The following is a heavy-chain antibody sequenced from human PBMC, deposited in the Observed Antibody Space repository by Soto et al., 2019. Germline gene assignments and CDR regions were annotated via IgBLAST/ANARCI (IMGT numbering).Heavy chain of an antibody. J-gene: IGHJ5*02. D-gene: IGHD6-13*01. V-gene: IGHV4-39*01. CDR3: ARLFVSSSWYLSWFDP. Sequence: SETLSLTCTVSGGSISSSSYYWGWIRQPPGKGLEWIGSIYYSGSTYYNPSLKSRVTISVDTSKNQFSLKLSSVTAADTAVYYCARLFVSSSWYLSWFDPWGQGTLVTVSS. CDR2: IYYSGST. CDR1: GGSISSSSYY.